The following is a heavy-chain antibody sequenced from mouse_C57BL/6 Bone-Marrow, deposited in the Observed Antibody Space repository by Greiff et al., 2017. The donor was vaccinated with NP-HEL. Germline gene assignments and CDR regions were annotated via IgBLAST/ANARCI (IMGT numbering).Heavy chain of an antibody. V-gene: IGHV1-4*01. CDR2: INPSSGYT. J-gene: IGHJ2*01. D-gene: IGHD3-1*01. CDR3: ARRRGYYFDY. CDR1: GYTFTSYT. Sequence: QVQLQQSGAELARPGASVKMSCKASGYTFTSYTMHWVKQRPGQGLEWIGYINPSSGYTKYNQKFKDKTTLTADKSSSTDYMQLSSLTSEDSAVYYGARRRGYYFDYWGQGTTLTVSS.